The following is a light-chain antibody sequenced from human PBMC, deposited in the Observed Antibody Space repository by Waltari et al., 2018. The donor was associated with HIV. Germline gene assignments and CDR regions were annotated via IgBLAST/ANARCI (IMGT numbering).Light chain of an antibody. V-gene: IGKV2-28*01. CDR3: MQALQTPPT. CDR1: QSLLHTNGYNY. Sequence: DIVMTQSPLSLPVTPGAPASISCRSSQSLLHTNGYNYLDWYLQKAGQSPQFLIYLGSTRASGVPDRFSGSGSGTDFTLKISRVEAEDVGVYYCMQALQTPPTFGQGTKVEIK. CDR2: LGS. J-gene: IGKJ1*01.